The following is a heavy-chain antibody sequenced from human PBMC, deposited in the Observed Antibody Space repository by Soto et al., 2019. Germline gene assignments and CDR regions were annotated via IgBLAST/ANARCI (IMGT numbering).Heavy chain of an antibody. J-gene: IGHJ2*01. D-gene: IGHD3-10*01. CDR3: ARKVSGSTGRPDLWYFDL. Sequence: EVQLLGSGGGLVQPGGSLRVSWAASGFTFSGYALTWVRQAPGNGLEWVSAISGGGDATFYADSVKGRFTISRDNSKNTLYLQMNTLRAEDTAVYYCARKVSGSTGRPDLWYFDLWGRGTLVTVSS. V-gene: IGHV3-23*01. CDR2: ISGGGDAT. CDR1: GFTFSGYA.